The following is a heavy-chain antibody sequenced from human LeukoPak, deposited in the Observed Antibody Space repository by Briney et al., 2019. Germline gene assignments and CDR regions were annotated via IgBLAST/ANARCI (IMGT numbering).Heavy chain of an antibody. CDR3: ARGGATGWPLSWFDP. J-gene: IGHJ5*02. CDR1: RGSFSGYY. CDR2: INHSGST. D-gene: IGHD1-26*01. V-gene: IGHV4-34*01. Sequence: PSETLSLTCAVYRGSFSGYYWSWIRQPPGKGLEWIGEINHSGSTNYNPSLKSRVTISVDTSKNQFSLKLTSMTAADTAVYYCARGGATGWPLSWFDPWGQGTLVTVSS.